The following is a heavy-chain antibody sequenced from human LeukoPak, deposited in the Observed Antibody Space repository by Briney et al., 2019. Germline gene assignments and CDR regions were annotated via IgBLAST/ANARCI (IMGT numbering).Heavy chain of an antibody. V-gene: IGHV3-7*01. J-gene: IGHJ4*02. Sequence: GGSLRLSCAASGFTFSSYAMSWVRQAPGKGLEWVANIKQDGSEKYYVDSVKGRFTISRDNAKKSLYLQMNSLRAEDTAVYYCARETPDSSGWDWGQGTLVTVSS. D-gene: IGHD6-19*01. CDR3: ARETPDSSGWD. CDR2: IKQDGSEK. CDR1: GFTFSSYA.